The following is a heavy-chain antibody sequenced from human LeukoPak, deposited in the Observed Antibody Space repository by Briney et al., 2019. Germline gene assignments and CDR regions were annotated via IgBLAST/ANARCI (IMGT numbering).Heavy chain of an antibody. Sequence: GGSLRLSCAASGFTFSSYGMHWVRQAPGKGLDWVAVISYDGSNKYYADSVKGRFTISRDNSKNTLYLQMNSLRAEDTAVYYCAKDGGYGDIVVVALDYWGQGTLVTVSS. CDR3: AKDGGYGDIVVVALDY. CDR2: ISYDGSNK. D-gene: IGHD2-15*01. J-gene: IGHJ4*02. V-gene: IGHV3-30*18. CDR1: GFTFSSYG.